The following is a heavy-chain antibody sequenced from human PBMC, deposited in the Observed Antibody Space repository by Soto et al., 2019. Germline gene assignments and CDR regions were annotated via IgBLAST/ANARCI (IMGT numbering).Heavy chain of an antibody. CDR1: GFTFSSYG. CDR2: ISYDGTNK. D-gene: IGHD1-1*01. J-gene: IGHJ4*02. CDR3: AGGYGLTYFDY. Sequence: QVQLVESGGGVVQPGRSLRLSCAASGFTFSSYGMHWVRQAPGKGLEWVAVISYDGTNKYYADSVMGRFTISRDNSKNTLYLQMNSLRAEDTAVYYCAGGYGLTYFDYWGQGTLVTVSS. V-gene: IGHV3-30*03.